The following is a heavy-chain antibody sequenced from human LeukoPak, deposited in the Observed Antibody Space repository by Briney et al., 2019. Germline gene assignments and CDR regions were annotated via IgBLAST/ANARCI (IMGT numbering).Heavy chain of an antibody. V-gene: IGHV4-59*01. D-gene: IGHD3-10*01. Sequence: SEILSLTYEVSGYSISSGYYWGWIRQPPGKGLECIGYIHYTGSTNYNPSLKSRVTISVDTSKNQFSLKLSSVTAADTAIYYCARGGYYGSGNDFRFDPWGQGTLVTVSS. CDR2: IHYTGST. CDR1: GYSISSGYY. J-gene: IGHJ5*02. CDR3: ARGGYYGSGNDFRFDP.